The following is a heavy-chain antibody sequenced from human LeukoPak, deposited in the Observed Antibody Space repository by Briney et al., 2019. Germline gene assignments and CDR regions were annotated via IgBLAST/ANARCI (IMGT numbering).Heavy chain of an antibody. D-gene: IGHD5-24*01. CDR1: GFPFSSYW. CDR3: TRVGYIDEGIDY. J-gene: IGHJ4*02. V-gene: IGHV3-7*04. Sequence: GGSLRLSCVASGFPFSSYWVTWVRQAPGKGLEWVANIRQDGSKKSYVDSVKGRFTISRDNAKNSLYLQMNSLRAEDTAIYYCTRVGYIDEGIDYWGQGTLVTVSS. CDR2: IRQDGSKK.